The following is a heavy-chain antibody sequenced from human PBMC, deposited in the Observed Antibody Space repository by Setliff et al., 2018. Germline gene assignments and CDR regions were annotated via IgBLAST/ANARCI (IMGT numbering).Heavy chain of an antibody. CDR1: GASINSLSW. V-gene: IGHV4-59*08. CDR3: ARMSGFHYIDV. CDR2: IYYSGNT. Sequence: SETLSLTCTVSGASINSLSWWSWVRQPPGKGLEWIGHIYYSGNTNYNPSLKSRVTMPVDTSKSLLSLKLSSVTTTDTAVYYCARMSGFHYIDVWGKGTTVTVSS. D-gene: IGHD3-3*01. J-gene: IGHJ6*03.